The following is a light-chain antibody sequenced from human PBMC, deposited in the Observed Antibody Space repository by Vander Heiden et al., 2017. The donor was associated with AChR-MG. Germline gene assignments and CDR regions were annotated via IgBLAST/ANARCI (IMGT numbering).Light chain of an antibody. J-gene: IGLJ1*01. CDR3: SSYTSSSTLV. CDR1: SSDAGGYNY. CDR2: DVS. V-gene: IGLV2-14*01. Sequence: QSALTQPASVSGSPGQSITLSCTGTSSDAGGYNYVSWYQQHPGKAPKLMIYDVSKRPSGVSNRFSGSKSGNTASLTISGLQAEDEADYYCSSYTSSSTLVFGTGTKVTVL.